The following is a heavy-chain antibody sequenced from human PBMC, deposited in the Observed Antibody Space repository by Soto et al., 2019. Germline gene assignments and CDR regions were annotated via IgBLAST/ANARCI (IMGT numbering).Heavy chain of an antibody. CDR2: MYNTGST. V-gene: IGHV4-59*01. D-gene: IGHD2-21*02. J-gene: IGHJ6*02. CDR1: GGSISRYY. CDR3: ARHLWGYCGTDCYPLDV. Sequence: SETLSLTCTVCGGSISRYYWSWIRQPPGKGLEWIGYMYNTGSTVYNPSFKSRVTISVDTSKNQFSLKLNSVTAADTAVYYCARHLWGYCGTDCYPLDVWGQGTTVTVSS.